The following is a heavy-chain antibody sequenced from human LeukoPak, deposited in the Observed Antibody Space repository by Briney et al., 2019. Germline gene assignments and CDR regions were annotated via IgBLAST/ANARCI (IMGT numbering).Heavy chain of an antibody. D-gene: IGHD4-23*01. Sequence: GGSLRLSCAASGFTFSSYWMHWVRQAPGKGLVWVSRINSDGSSTSYADSVKGRFTISRDNAKNTLYLQMNSLRAEDTAVYYCAKEDLNSSFDYWGQGTLVTVSS. V-gene: IGHV3-74*01. CDR1: GFTFSSYW. J-gene: IGHJ4*02. CDR2: INSDGSST. CDR3: AKEDLNSSFDY.